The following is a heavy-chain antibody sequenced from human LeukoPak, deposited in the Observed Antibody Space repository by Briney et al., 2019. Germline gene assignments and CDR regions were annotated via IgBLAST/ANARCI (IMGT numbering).Heavy chain of an antibody. J-gene: IGHJ4*02. D-gene: IGHD6-13*01. CDR3: ARSIAAAGPPGY. CDR1: GGSISSGDYY. V-gene: IGHV4-30-4*01. Sequence: SQTLSLTCTVSGGSISSGDYYWSWIRQPPGKGLEWIGYIYYSGSTYYNPSLKSRVTISVDTSKNQFSLKLSSVTAADTAVYYCARSIAAAGPPGYWGQGTLVTVSS. CDR2: IYYSGST.